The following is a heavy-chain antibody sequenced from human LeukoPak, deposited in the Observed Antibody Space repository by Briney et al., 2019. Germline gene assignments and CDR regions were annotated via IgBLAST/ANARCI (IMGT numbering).Heavy chain of an antibody. J-gene: IGHJ4*02. CDR2: IKQDGSEK. V-gene: IGHV3-7*01. D-gene: IGHD2-2*02. Sequence: GGSLRLSCAASGFTFSSYWMSWVRQAPGKGLEWVANIKQDGSEKYYVDSVKGRFTISRDNAKNSLYLQMNSLRAEDTAVYYCARAGYCSSTSCYTNFDYWGQGTLVTVSS. CDR1: GFTFSSYW. CDR3: ARAGYCSSTSCYTNFDY.